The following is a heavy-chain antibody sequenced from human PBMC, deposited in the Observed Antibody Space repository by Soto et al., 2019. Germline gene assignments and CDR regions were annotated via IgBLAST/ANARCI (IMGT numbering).Heavy chain of an antibody. CDR3: ARDPIGWGLPPFDY. V-gene: IGHV1-18*01. Sequence: ASVKVSCKASGYTFTSYGISWVRQAPGQGLEWMGWISAYNGNTNYAQKLQGRVTMTTDTSTSTAYMELRSLRSDDTAVYYCARDPIGWGLPPFDYWGQGTLVTVSS. CDR1: GYTFTSYG. CDR2: ISAYNGNT. J-gene: IGHJ4*02. D-gene: IGHD1-26*01.